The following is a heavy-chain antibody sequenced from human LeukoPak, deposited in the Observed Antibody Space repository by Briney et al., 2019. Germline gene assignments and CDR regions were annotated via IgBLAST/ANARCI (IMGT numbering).Heavy chain of an antibody. Sequence: ASVKVSCKASGYTFTGYYMHWVRQAPGQGLEWMGWINPNSGGTNYAQKFQGRVTMTRDTSISTAYMELSRLRSDDTAVYYCARAPDTAMALNWFDLWGQGTLVTVSS. CDR2: INPNSGGT. V-gene: IGHV1-2*02. CDR3: ARAPDTAMALNWFDL. D-gene: IGHD5-18*01. J-gene: IGHJ5*02. CDR1: GYTFTGYY.